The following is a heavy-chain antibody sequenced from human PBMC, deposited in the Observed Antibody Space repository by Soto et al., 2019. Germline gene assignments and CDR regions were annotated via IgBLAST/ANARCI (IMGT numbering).Heavy chain of an antibody. D-gene: IGHD3-16*02. J-gene: IGHJ4*02. V-gene: IGHV4-59*01. CDR2: IYSSGRT. CDR3: ARGSLSLFDY. Sequence: WTWIRQPPGKGLEWIGYIYSSGRTKYNPSLKSRVTISVDTSKNQFSLKLSSVTAADTAVYYCARGSLSLFDYWGQGTLVTVSS.